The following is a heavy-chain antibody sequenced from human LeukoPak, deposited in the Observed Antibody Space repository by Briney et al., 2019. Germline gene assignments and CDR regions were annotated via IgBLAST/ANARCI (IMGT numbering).Heavy chain of an antibody. CDR1: GFTFSSYS. J-gene: IGHJ3*02. D-gene: IGHD3-10*01. CDR3: ARLGFGESDAFDI. V-gene: IGHV3-21*01. Sequence: GGSLRLSCAASGFTFSSYSMNWVRQAPGKGLEWVSSISSSSRYIYYADPVKGRFTISRDNAKNSLYLQMNSLRAEDTAVYYCARLGFGESDAFDIWGQGTMVTVSS. CDR2: ISSSSRYI.